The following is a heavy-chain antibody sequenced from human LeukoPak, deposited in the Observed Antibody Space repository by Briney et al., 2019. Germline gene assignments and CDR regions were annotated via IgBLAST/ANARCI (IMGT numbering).Heavy chain of an antibody. CDR1: GGSISSYY. J-gene: IGHJ3*02. V-gene: IGHV4-4*07. Sequence: SETLSLTCTVSGGSISSYYWSWIRQPAGKGLEWIGRIYTSGSTNYNPSLKRRVTISVDTSKNQFSLKLSSVTAADTAVYYCARAAYSSSSAAFDIWGQGTMVTVSS. D-gene: IGHD6-6*01. CDR3: ARAAYSSSSAAFDI. CDR2: IYTSGST.